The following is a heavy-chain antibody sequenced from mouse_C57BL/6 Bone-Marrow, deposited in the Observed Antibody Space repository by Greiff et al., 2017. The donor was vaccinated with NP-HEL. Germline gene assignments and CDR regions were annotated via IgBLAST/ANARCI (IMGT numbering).Heavy chain of an antibody. V-gene: IGHV5-9*01. CDR1: GFTFSSYT. D-gene: IGHD1-1*01. Sequence: EVMLVESGGGLVKPGGSLKLSCAASGFTFSSYTMSWVRQTPEKRLEWVATISGGGGNTYYPDSVKGRFTISRDNAKNTLYLQMSSLRSEDTALYYCARRAGSPSYWYFDVWGTGTTVTVSS. CDR3: ARRAGSPSYWYFDV. CDR2: ISGGGGNT. J-gene: IGHJ1*03.